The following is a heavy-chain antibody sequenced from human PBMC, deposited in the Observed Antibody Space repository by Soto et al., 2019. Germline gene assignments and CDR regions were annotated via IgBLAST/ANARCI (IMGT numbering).Heavy chain of an antibody. V-gene: IGHV3-53*01. CDR1: GFNVNSDY. CDR2: IYSGETT. D-gene: IGHD2-21*02. J-gene: IGHJ4*02. Sequence: DVQLVESGGGLIHPGGSLRLSCAASGFNVNSDYMNWVRQTPGKGLEWVASIYSGETTYYADSVRGRFTISSDKSKNTLYFQLSSLRIEDTAVYYCTRDGRGLGRLSLFEYWGQGVLVTVSS. CDR3: TRDGRGLGRLSLFEY.